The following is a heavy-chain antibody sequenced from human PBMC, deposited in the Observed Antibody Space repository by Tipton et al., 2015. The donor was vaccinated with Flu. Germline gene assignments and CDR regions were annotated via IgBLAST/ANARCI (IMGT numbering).Heavy chain of an antibody. CDR3: ARDPLDWTHYDPYYGMDV. Sequence: SLRLSCAASGFTFSSYEMNWVRQAPGKGLEWVSYISSSGSTIYYADSVKGRFTISRDNAKNSLYLQMNSLRAEDTAVYYCARDPLDWTHYDPYYGMDVWGQGTTVTVSS. CDR2: ISSSGSTI. CDR1: GFTFSSYE. J-gene: IGHJ6*02. D-gene: IGHD3-22*01. V-gene: IGHV3-48*03.